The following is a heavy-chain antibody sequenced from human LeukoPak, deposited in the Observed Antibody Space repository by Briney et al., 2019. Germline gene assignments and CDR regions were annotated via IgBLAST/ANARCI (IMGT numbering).Heavy chain of an antibody. J-gene: IGHJ4*02. CDR3: ARGGPYSSSWYFDY. CDR2: INHSGST. CDR1: GGSFSGYY. D-gene: IGHD6-13*01. V-gene: IGHV4-34*01. Sequence: SETLSLTCAVYGGSFSGYYWSWIRQPPGKGLEWIGEINHSGSTNYNPSLKSRVTISVDTSKNQFSLKLSSVTAADTAVYYCARGGPYSSSWYFDYWGQGILVTISS.